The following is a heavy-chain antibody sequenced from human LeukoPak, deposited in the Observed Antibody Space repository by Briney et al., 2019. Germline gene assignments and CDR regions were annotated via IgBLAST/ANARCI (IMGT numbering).Heavy chain of an antibody. D-gene: IGHD6-19*01. CDR1: GFTLSDYT. CDR2: IRNKANNYAT. J-gene: IGHJ1*01. V-gene: IGHV3-73*01. CDR3: SAGPSGWTEFFRH. Sequence: GGSLRLSCAAPGFTLSDYTMHWVRQASGKGLEWVARIRNKANNYATEYGASVKGRFTISRDDAKNTAYLQMNSLKTEDTAIYYCSAGPSGWTEFFRHWGRGTLVTVSS.